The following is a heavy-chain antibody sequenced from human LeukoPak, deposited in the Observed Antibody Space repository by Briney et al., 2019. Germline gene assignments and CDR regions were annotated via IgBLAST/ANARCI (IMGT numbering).Heavy chain of an antibody. CDR3: AKRLDYYDSGAYKYYFDY. D-gene: IGHD3-22*01. V-gene: IGHV3-23*01. Sequence: GGSLRLSCAASGFSFSTYAMSWVRQAPGKGLEWVSGISGIGGSTYYAESVNGRFTISRDNSKNTPYLQMNSLRAEDTAVYYCAKRLDYYDSGAYKYYFDYWGQGTLVTVSS. J-gene: IGHJ4*02. CDR2: ISGIGGST. CDR1: GFSFSTYA.